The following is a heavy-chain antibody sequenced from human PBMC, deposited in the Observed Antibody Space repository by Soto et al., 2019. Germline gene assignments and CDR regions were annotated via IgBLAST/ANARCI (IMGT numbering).Heavy chain of an antibody. CDR3: ARHSRGVAAAGPPPVGSLYGMDV. CDR2: IYYSGST. D-gene: IGHD6-13*01. Sequence: SETLSLTCTVSGGSISSSSYYWGWIRQPPGKGLEGVGSIYYSGSTYYNPSLKSRVTISVDTSKNQFSLKLSSVTAADTAVYYCARHSRGVAAAGPPPVGSLYGMDVWGQGTTVTVSS. J-gene: IGHJ6*02. CDR1: GGSISSSSYY. V-gene: IGHV4-39*01.